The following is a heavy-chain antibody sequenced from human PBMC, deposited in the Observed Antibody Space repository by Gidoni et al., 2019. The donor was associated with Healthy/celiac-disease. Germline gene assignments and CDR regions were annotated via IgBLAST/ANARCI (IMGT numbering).Heavy chain of an antibody. CDR2: INHSGST. J-gene: IGHJ6*03. CDR1: GGSFSGYY. V-gene: IGHV4-34*01. Sequence: QVQLQQWGAGLLKPSETLSLTCAVYGGSFSGYYLSWIRQPPGKGLEWIGEINHSGSTNYNPSLKSRVTISVDTSKNQFSLKLSSVTAADTAVYYCARVHRYCSSTSCYSRRVYYYYYYMDVWGKGTTVTVSS. CDR3: ARVHRYCSSTSCYSRRVYYYYYYMDV. D-gene: IGHD2-2*01.